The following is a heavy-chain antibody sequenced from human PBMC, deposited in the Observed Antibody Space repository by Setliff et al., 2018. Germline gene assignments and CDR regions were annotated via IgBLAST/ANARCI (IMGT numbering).Heavy chain of an antibody. CDR1: GYPFTSYG. CDR2: INPYNGNT. Sequence: ASVKVSCKASGYPFTSYGINWVRQAPGQGLEWMGWINPYNGNTNYAQKLQGRVTMTTDISTSTAYMELGSLTTDDTAVYYCARVESMVRGKNILRHFDYWGQGIQVTVSS. CDR3: ARVESMVRGKNILRHFDY. V-gene: IGHV1-18*01. D-gene: IGHD3-10*01. J-gene: IGHJ4*02.